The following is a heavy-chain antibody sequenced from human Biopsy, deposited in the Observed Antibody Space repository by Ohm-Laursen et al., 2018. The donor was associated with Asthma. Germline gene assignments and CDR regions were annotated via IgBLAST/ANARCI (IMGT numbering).Heavy chain of an antibody. CDR2: HDHEEGGT. CDR3: ASDFPKDYVRYNFQF. J-gene: IGHJ4*02. Sequence: SVKVSCKISGYSLTDLSTHWVRQAPGQGLEWMGGHDHEEGGTVNARRFQGRVTMTEDTSADTAYMELSSLSSDDTAVYYCASDFPKDYVRYNFQFWGQGTLVTVSS. V-gene: IGHV1-24*01. CDR1: GYSLTDLS. D-gene: IGHD4-17*01.